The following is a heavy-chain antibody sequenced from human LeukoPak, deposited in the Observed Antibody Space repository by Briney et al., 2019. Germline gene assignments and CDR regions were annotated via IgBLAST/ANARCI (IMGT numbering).Heavy chain of an antibody. Sequence: ASVKVSCTASGGTFSSYAISWVRQAPGQGLEWMGGIIPIFGTANYAQKFQGRVTITADEPTSTAYMELSSLRSEDTAVYYCARDVGTMVRGVIITHDFDYWGQGTLVTVSS. D-gene: IGHD3-10*01. CDR2: IIPIFGTA. CDR3: ARDVGTMVRGVIITHDFDY. V-gene: IGHV1-69*01. CDR1: GGTFSSYA. J-gene: IGHJ4*02.